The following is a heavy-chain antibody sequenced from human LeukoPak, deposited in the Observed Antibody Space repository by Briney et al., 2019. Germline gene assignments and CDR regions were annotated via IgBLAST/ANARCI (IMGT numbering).Heavy chain of an antibody. CDR2: IKHDGSED. V-gene: IGHV3-7*01. Sequence: GGSLRLSCAASGFTFSNYWMTWVRQAPGKGLEWVANIKHDGSEDYYLDSVKGRFTISRDNAKSSLYLQMNSLRAEDTAVYYCARASSSAGNFFDYWGQGTLVTVSS. CDR3: ARASSSAGNFFDY. J-gene: IGHJ4*02. CDR1: GFTFSNYW. D-gene: IGHD6-6*01.